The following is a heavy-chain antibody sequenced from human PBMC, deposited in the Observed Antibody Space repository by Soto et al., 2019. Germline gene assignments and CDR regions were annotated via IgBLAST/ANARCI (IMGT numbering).Heavy chain of an antibody. J-gene: IGHJ6*02. V-gene: IGHV6-1*01. CDR1: GDSVSSNSAA. CDR3: ARDERLIAVAGMYGMDV. CDR2: TYYRSKWYN. D-gene: IGHD6-19*01. Sequence: SQTLSLTCAISGDSVSSNSAAWNWIRQSPSRGLEWLGRTYYRSKWYNDYAVSVKSRITINPDTSKNQFSLQLNSVTPEDTAVYYCARDERLIAVAGMYGMDVWGQGTTVTVS.